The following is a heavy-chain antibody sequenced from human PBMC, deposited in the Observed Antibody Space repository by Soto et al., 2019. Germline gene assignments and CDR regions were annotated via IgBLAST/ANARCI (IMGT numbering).Heavy chain of an antibody. CDR1: GGSFSSGDYY. J-gene: IGHJ6*02. Sequence: QVQLQESGPGVVKPSQTLSLTCTVSGGSFSSGDYYWSWVRQPPVKGLEWIGYIYYTGSTFNNPSLKSRVSISIDTSKTQFSLQLSSVTAADTAVYYCARIHFGDEPSYYYYGMDVWGQGPTVTVAS. CDR2: IYYTGST. D-gene: IGHD4-17*01. V-gene: IGHV4-30-4*01. CDR3: ARIHFGDEPSYYYYGMDV.